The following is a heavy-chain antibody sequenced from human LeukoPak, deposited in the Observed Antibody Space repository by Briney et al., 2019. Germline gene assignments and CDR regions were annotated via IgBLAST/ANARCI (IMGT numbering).Heavy chain of an antibody. V-gene: IGHV3-9*01. Sequence: GGSLRLSCAASGFTFDDYAMHWVRQAPGKGLEWVSGISWNSGSIGYADSVKGRFTISRDNAKNSLYLQMNSLRAEDTALYYCAKGISSGWPGPLSFDYWGQGTLVTVSS. J-gene: IGHJ4*02. CDR1: GFTFDDYA. CDR3: AKGISSGWPGPLSFDY. CDR2: ISWNSGSI. D-gene: IGHD6-19*01.